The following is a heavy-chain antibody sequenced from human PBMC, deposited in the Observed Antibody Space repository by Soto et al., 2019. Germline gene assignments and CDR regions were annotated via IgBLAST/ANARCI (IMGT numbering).Heavy chain of an antibody. D-gene: IGHD2-2*01. CDR2: ISAGSLFI. Sequence: EVQLVASGGGLVKPGESMRLSCAGSGFTFSAYHINWVRQAPGKGLEWVSSISAGSLFIYQPDSMKGRFTISRDDARNSVYLQMNRLTAEDTAVYYCARSTGVGVRGSYLCQGTLVTVSS. CDR3: ARSTGVGVRGSY. J-gene: IGHJ4*02. V-gene: IGHV3-21*01. CDR1: GFTFSAYH.